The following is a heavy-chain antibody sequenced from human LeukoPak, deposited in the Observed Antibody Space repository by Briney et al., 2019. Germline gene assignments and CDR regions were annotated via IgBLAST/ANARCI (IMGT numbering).Heavy chain of an antibody. V-gene: IGHV1-18*01. Sequence: ASVKVSCKASRYIFSSYGISWLRQAPGQGPEWMGWISPYNGNTNYAQKFQGRVTLTTDKSTSTAYMELRSLRSDDTAVYYCARDMDDFWSGPFYFAYWGQGTLVTVSS. CDR3: ARDMDDFWSGPFYFAY. CDR2: ISPYNGNT. D-gene: IGHD3-3*01. CDR1: RYIFSSYG. J-gene: IGHJ4*02.